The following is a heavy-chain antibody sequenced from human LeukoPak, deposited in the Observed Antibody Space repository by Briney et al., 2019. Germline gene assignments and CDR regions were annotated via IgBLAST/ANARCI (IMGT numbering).Heavy chain of an antibody. Sequence: GGSLTLPCAASGFTFSSYWMHWIRQPPGKGLVWVSRIYSDGSSTSYADSVKGRFTISRDNANNTLYLQMNSLRAEDKAMYCYASCYYWGQGTLVTVSS. CDR2: IYSDGSST. V-gene: IGHV3-74*01. J-gene: IGHJ4*02. CDR3: ASCYY. CDR1: GFTFSSYW. D-gene: IGHD2-15*01.